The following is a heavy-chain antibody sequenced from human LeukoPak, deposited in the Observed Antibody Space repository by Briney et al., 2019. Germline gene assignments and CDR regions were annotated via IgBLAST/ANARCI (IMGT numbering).Heavy chain of an antibody. V-gene: IGHV3-7*02. CDR1: GFSFTTYW. CDR2: ISPDGSGE. CDR3: SGRDSSRNPWAY. Sequence: GGSLRLSCAASGFSFTTYWMNWVRQGPGGRLEWVANISPDGSGEYYRDSARGRFSISRDNAKESLYLQMNNVRADDSGIYYCSGRDSSRNPWAYWGQGTQVSVS. D-gene: IGHD2-2*01. J-gene: IGHJ4*02.